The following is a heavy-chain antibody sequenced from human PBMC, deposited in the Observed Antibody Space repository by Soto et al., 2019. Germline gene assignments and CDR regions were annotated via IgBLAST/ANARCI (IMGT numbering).Heavy chain of an antibody. Sequence: LRLSCEASGFTFISNEMNWVRQAPGKGLEWVSYISESGSSIYYADSVKGRFIISRDNTKKSLYLQMNNLRAEDTGVYYCAREGIAVIDGFDFWGQGTMVTVSS. CDR1: GFTFISNE. CDR2: ISESGSSI. J-gene: IGHJ3*01. D-gene: IGHD6-19*01. CDR3: AREGIAVIDGFDF. V-gene: IGHV3-48*03.